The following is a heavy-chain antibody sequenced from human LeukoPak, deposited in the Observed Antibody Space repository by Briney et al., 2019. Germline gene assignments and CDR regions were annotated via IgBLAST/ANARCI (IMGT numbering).Heavy chain of an antibody. CDR1: GYSFTTYW. CDR3: ARQHGSGSYYSRAIDY. V-gene: IGHV5-51*01. Sequence: GESLKISCEASGYSFTTYWIGWVRQLPGKGLEWMGIIYPGDSDTRYSPSFQGQVTISDDQSISTAYLQWSSLKASDTAMYYCARQHGSGSYYSRAIDYWGQGTLVTVSS. J-gene: IGHJ4*02. D-gene: IGHD3-10*01. CDR2: IYPGDSDT.